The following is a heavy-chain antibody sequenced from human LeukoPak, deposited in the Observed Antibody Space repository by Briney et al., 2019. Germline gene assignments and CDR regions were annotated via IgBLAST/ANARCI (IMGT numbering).Heavy chain of an antibody. CDR2: ISATGGST. Sequence: PGGSLGLSCAASGFTFSSYGITWVRQAPGKGLEWVSTISATGGSTYYADSVKGRFTISRDNSKDTLYLQMNSLRAEDTAVYYCAKGGYSSGWRNYFDYWAREPWSPSPQ. J-gene: IGHJ4*02. D-gene: IGHD6-19*01. V-gene: IGHV3-23*01. CDR1: GFTFSSYG. CDR3: AKGGYSSGWRNYFDY.